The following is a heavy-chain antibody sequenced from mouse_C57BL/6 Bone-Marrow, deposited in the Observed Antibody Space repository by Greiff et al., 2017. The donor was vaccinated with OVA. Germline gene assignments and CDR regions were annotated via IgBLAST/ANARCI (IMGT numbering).Heavy chain of an antibody. J-gene: IGHJ1*03. CDR1: GFSFNTYA. D-gene: IGHD2-4*01. Sequence: EVQLVEFGGGLVQPKGSLKLSCAASGFSFNTYAMNWVRQAPGKGLEWVARIRSKSNNYATYYADSVKDRFTISRDDSESMLYLQMNNLKTEDTAMYYCVRHGPLYYDYDWYFDVWGTGTTVTVSS. CDR2: IRSKSNNYAT. CDR3: VRHGPLYYDYDWYFDV. V-gene: IGHV10-1*01.